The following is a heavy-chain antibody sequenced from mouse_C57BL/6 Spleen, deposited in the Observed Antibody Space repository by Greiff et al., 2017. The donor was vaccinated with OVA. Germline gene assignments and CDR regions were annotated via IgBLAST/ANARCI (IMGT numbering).Heavy chain of an antibody. J-gene: IGHJ2*01. Sequence: VQVVESGPELVKPGASVKISCKASGYAFSSSWMNWVKQRPGKGLEWIGRIYPGDGDTDYNGKFKGKATLTADKSSSTAYMQLSSLTSEDSAVYFCAKLSFDYWGQGTTLTVSS. CDR2: IYPGDGDT. V-gene: IGHV1-82*01. CDR3: AKLSFDY. CDR1: GYAFSSSW.